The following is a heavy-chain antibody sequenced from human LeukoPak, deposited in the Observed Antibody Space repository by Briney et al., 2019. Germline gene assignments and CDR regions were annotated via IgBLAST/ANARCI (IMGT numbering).Heavy chain of an antibody. D-gene: IGHD6-6*01. J-gene: IGHJ5*02. CDR2: FDPEDGET. Sequence: ASVKVSCKVSGYTLTELSMHWVRQAPGKGLEWMGGFDPEDGETIYAQKFQGRVTMTEDTSTDTAYMELSSLRSEDTAVYYCARGYSSSSGLTINWFDPWGQGTLVTVSS. CDR3: ARGYSSSSGLTINWFDP. V-gene: IGHV1-24*01. CDR1: GYTLTELS.